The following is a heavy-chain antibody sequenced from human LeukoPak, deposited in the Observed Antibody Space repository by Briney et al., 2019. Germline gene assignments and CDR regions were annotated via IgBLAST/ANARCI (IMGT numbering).Heavy chain of an antibody. CDR1: GFTFSSYA. CDR3: AKDRRTMVRGVISGFDY. Sequence: GGSLRLSCAASGFTFSSYAMSWVRQAPGKGLEWVSAISGSGGSTYYADSVKGRFTISRDNSMNTLYLQMNSLRAEDTAVYYCAKDRRTMVRGVISGFDYWGQGTLVTVSS. V-gene: IGHV3-23*01. J-gene: IGHJ4*02. CDR2: ISGSGGST. D-gene: IGHD3-10*01.